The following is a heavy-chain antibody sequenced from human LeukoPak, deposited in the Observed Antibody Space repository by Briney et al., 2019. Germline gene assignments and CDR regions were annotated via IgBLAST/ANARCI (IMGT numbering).Heavy chain of an antibody. Sequence: GASVKVSCKASGYTFTGYYMHWVRQAPGQGLEWMGWINPNSGGTNYAQKFQGRVTMTRDTSISTAYMELSRLRSDDTAVYYCARARNPAFYYYYYMDVWGKGTTVTVSS. CDR2: INPNSGGT. J-gene: IGHJ6*03. CDR3: ARARNPAFYYYYYMDV. V-gene: IGHV1-2*02. CDR1: GYTFTGYY. D-gene: IGHD3-3*02.